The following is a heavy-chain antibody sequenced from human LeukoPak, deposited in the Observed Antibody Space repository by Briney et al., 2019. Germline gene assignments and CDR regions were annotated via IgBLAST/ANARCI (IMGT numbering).Heavy chain of an antibody. CDR3: ARLRADVDTPMGFDY. D-gene: IGHD5-18*01. CDR1: GGSISSSNW. V-gene: IGHV4-4*02. Sequence: PSETLSLTCAVSGGSISSSNWWSWVRQPPGKGLEWIGEIYHSGSTNYNPSLKSRVTISVDKSKNQFSLKLSSVTAADTAVYYCARLRADVDTPMGFDYWGQGTLVTVSS. J-gene: IGHJ4*02. CDR2: IYHSGST.